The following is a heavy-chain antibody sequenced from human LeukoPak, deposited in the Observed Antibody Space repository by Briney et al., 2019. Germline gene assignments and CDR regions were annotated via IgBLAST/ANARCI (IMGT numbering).Heavy chain of an antibody. CDR1: GYTFTSYY. CDR3: ARDFSWLQLWSWFDP. D-gene: IGHD5-18*01. J-gene: IGHJ5*02. Sequence: ASVKVSCKASGYTFTSYYMHWVRQAPGQGLEWMGIINPSGGSTSYAQKFQGRVTMTRDTSTSTVYMELSSLRSEDTAVYYCARDFSWLQLWSWFDPWGQGTLVTVSS. V-gene: IGHV1-46*01. CDR2: INPSGGST.